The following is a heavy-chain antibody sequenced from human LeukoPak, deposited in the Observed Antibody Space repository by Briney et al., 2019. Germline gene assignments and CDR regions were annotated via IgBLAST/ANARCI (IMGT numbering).Heavy chain of an antibody. Sequence: SETLSLTCTVSGGSISSSSYYWGWIRQPPGKGLEWIGSIYYSGSTYYNPSLKSRVTISVDTSKNQFSLRLNSVTAADTAVYYCARVGGSYLGHAFDIWGQGTMVTVSS. CDR2: IYYSGST. J-gene: IGHJ3*02. CDR3: ARVGGSYLGHAFDI. D-gene: IGHD1-26*01. CDR1: GGSISSSSYY. V-gene: IGHV4-39*07.